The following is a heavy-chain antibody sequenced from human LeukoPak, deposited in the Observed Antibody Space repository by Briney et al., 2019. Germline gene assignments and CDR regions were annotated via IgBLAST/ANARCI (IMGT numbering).Heavy chain of an antibody. CDR3: AREWVVPAAPLDY. D-gene: IGHD2-2*01. Sequence: SQTLSLTCTVSGGSISSGSYYWSWIRQPAGKGLEWIGRIYTSGSTNYNPSLKSRVTISVDTSKNQFSLKLRSVTAADTAVYYCAREWVVPAAPLDYWGQGTLVTVSS. CDR1: GGSISSGSYY. V-gene: IGHV4-61*02. CDR2: IYTSGST. J-gene: IGHJ4*02.